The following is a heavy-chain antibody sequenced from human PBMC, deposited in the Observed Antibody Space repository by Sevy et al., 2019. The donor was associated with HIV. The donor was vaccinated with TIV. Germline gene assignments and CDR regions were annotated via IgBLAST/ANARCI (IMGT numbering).Heavy chain of an antibody. Sequence: SETLSLTCTVSGGSISSYYWSWIRQPPGKGLEWIGYIYYSGSTNYNPSLKSRVTISVDTSKNQFSLKLSSVTAADTAVYYCARDLESHWFDPWGQGTLVTVSS. J-gene: IGHJ5*02. CDR3: ARDLESHWFDP. CDR2: IYYSGST. CDR1: GGSISSYY. D-gene: IGHD3-3*01. V-gene: IGHV4-59*01.